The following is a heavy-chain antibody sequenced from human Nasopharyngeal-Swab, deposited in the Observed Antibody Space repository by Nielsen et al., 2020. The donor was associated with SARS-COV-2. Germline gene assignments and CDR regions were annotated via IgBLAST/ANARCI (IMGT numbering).Heavy chain of an antibody. Sequence: ASVKVSCKASGYTLSNYAMYWVRKAPGQRPEFMGWINAGKGNTIYSQRFQGRVRISRDTSANTVYMELNRLRSEDTAVYYCARVPAVAASRIDYWGQGTLVTASS. J-gene: IGHJ4*02. V-gene: IGHV1-3*01. CDR3: ARVPAVAASRIDY. CDR1: GYTLSNYA. D-gene: IGHD6-19*01. CDR2: INAGKGNT.